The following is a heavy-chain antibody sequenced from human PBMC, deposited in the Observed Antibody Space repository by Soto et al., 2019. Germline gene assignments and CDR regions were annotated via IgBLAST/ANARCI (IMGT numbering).Heavy chain of an antibody. CDR2: INAGNGNT. CDR3: ARDRGDGYIINWFDP. J-gene: IGHJ5*02. CDR1: GYTFTSYA. Sequence: ASVKVPCKASGYTFTSYAMHWVRQAPGQRLEWMGWINAGNGNTKYSQKFQGRVTITRDTSASTAYMELSSLRSEDTAVYYCARDRGDGYIINWFDPWGQGTLVTVSS. V-gene: IGHV1-3*01. D-gene: IGHD5-12*01.